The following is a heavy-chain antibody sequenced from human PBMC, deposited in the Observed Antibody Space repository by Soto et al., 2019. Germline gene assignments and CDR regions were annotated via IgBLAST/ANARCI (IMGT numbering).Heavy chain of an antibody. Sequence: QLQLQESGPGLVKPSETLSLTCTVSGGSISSSSYYWGWIRQPPGKGLEWIGSIYYSGSTYYNPSLKSRVTISVDTSKNQFSLKLSSVTAADTAVYYCARHRVLLWFGETIPLDYWGQGTLVTVSS. D-gene: IGHD3-10*01. CDR1: GGSISSSSYY. J-gene: IGHJ4*02. V-gene: IGHV4-39*01. CDR3: ARHRVLLWFGETIPLDY. CDR2: IYYSGST.